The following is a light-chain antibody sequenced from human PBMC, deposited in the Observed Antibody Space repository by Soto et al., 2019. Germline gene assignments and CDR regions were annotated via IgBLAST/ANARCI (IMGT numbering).Light chain of an antibody. CDR1: QSVSRSN. CDR3: QQYSSTPHT. Sequence: EIVLTQSPGTLSLSPGERATLSCRASQSVSRSNLAWYQQKPGQAPRLLIYGASSRATGIPDRFSGSGSGTDFTLNISRLEPEDFAVYYCQQYSSTPHTFGQGTKVDIK. J-gene: IGKJ1*01. CDR2: GAS. V-gene: IGKV3-20*01.